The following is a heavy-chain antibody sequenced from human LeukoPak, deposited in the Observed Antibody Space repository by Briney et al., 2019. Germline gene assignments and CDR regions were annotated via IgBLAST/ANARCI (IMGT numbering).Heavy chain of an antibody. D-gene: IGHD2-15*01. CDR1: GGSLSGYY. CDR2: INHSGST. CDR3: ARGGITYCSGGSCSYRYYYYGMDV. Sequence: SETLSLTCAVYGGSLSGYYWSGIRQPPGKGLEWVGEINHSGSTNYSPSLKSRVTISVDTSKNQFSLKLSSVTAADTAVYYCARGGITYCSGGSCSYRYYYYGMDVWGKGTTVTVSS. V-gene: IGHV4-34*01. J-gene: IGHJ6*04.